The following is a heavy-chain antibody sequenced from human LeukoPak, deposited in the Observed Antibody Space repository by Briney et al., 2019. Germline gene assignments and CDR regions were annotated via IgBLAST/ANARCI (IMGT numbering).Heavy chain of an antibody. V-gene: IGHV1-2*02. Sequence: ASVKVSCKASGYTFTGYYMHWVRQAPGQGLEWMGWINPNSGGTNYAQKFQGRVTMTRDTSISTAYMELSRLRSDDTAVYYCARGVRIVVVPAAQYYFDYWGQGTLVTVSS. CDR2: INPNSGGT. CDR1: GYTFTGYY. J-gene: IGHJ4*02. D-gene: IGHD2-2*01. CDR3: ARGVRIVVVPAAQYYFDY.